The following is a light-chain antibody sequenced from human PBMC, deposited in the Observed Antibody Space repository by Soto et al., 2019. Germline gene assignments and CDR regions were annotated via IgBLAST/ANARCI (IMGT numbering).Light chain of an antibody. CDR1: SSDIGGYKY. CDR3: VSYTSRDTLLI. CDR2: EVY. V-gene: IGLV2-14*01. Sequence: QSVLTQPASVSGSPGQSITSPCTGTSSDIGGYKYVSWYQQYPGKAPKLMIFEVYNRPSGVSSRFSGSKSGNTASLTISGLQAEDEAVYYCVSYTSRDTLLIFGGGTKVTVL. J-gene: IGLJ2*01.